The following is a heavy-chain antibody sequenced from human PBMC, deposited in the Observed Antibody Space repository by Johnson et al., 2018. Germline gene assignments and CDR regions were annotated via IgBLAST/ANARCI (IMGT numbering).Heavy chain of an antibody. CDR2: ISGSGGST. D-gene: IGHD5-18*01. Sequence: VQLVESGGGLVQPGGSLRLSCAASGFTFSTYAMSWVRQAPGKGLEWVSVISGSGGSTYYADSVKGRFTISRANSKNTLYMQMNSLRAEDTAVYYCAKSRIQLWYGGAFDIWGQGTMVTVSS. CDR1: GFTFSTYA. CDR3: AKSRIQLWYGGAFDI. J-gene: IGHJ3*02. V-gene: IGHV3-23*04.